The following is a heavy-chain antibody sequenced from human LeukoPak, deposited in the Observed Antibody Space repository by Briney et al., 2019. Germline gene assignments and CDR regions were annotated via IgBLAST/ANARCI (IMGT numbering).Heavy chain of an antibody. D-gene: IGHD2/OR15-2a*01. Sequence: GGSLRLSCAASGFTFSNFWVSWVRQTPGQGLEWVASIKEDGSDKYYGASVRGRFTISRDNPKNSLYLQMNSLRAEDTAVYYCARSIYWGPGTLVTVSS. CDR1: GFTFSNFW. J-gene: IGHJ4*02. CDR3: ARSIY. CDR2: IKEDGSDK. V-gene: IGHV3-7*01.